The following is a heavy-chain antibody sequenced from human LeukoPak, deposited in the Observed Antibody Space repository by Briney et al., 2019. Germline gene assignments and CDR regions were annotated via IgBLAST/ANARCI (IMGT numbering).Heavy chain of an antibody. CDR3: AREHLLTVTREIDY. Sequence: PSETLSLTCAVSGYSISSGYYWGWIRQPPGKGLEWIGSIYHSGSTHYNPSLKSRVTISVGTSKNQFSLKLSSVTAADTAVYYCAREHLLTVTREIDYWGQGTLVTVSS. CDR1: GYSISSGYY. V-gene: IGHV4-38-2*02. CDR2: IYHSGST. J-gene: IGHJ4*02. D-gene: IGHD4-17*01.